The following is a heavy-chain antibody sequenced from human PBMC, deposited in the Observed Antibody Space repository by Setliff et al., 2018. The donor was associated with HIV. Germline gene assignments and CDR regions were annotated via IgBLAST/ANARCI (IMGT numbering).Heavy chain of an antibody. V-gene: IGHV4-39*07. CDR2: IYYSGST. CDR1: GGSISSRGYY. Sequence: PSETLSLTCTVSGGSISSRGYYWGWIRQPPGKELEWIGSIYYSGSTYYNPSLKSRVAISVDTSKNQFSLKLTSVTAADTAVFYCARGVQRAIVVVIGSTPFDTWGQGTLVTVSS. J-gene: IGHJ4*02. CDR3: ARGVQRAIVVVIGSTPFDT. D-gene: IGHD2-15*01.